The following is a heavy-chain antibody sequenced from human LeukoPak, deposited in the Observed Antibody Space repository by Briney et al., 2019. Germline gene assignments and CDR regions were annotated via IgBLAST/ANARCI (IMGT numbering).Heavy chain of an antibody. CDR1: GFTFSSYG. D-gene: IGHD6-13*01. V-gene: IGHV3-33*01. J-gene: IGHJ3*02. CDR3: ARDQRVAYSSSWYGGAFDI. Sequence: GGSLRLSCAASGFTFSSYGMHWVRQAPGKGLEWVAVIWYDGSNKYYADSVKGRFTISRDNSKNTLYLQMNSLRAEDTAVYYCARDQRVAYSSSWYGGAFDIWGPGTMVTVSS. CDR2: IWYDGSNK.